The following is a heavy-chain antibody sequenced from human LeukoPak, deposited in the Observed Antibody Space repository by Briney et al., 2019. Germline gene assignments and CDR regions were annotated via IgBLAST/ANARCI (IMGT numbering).Heavy chain of an antibody. Sequence: ASVKVSCKASVGTFSSYAISWVRQAPGQGLEWMGGIIPIFGTANYAQKFQGRVAITADESPSTAYMELSSLRSEDTAVYYCAREKQPGYYFDYWGQGTLVTVSS. CDR1: VGTFSSYA. CDR2: IIPIFGTA. D-gene: IGHD6-13*01. V-gene: IGHV1-69*13. J-gene: IGHJ4*02. CDR3: AREKQPGYYFDY.